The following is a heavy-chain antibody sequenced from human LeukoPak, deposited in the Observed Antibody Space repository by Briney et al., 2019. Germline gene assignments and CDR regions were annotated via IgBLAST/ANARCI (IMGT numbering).Heavy chain of an antibody. D-gene: IGHD2-15*01. J-gene: IGHJ6*02. Sequence: PGGSLRLSCAASGFTFSSYSMNWVRQAPGKGLEWVSSISSSSSYIYYADSVKGRFTISRDNAKNSLYLQMNSLRAEDTAVYYCAREEYCSGGSCYGLTYYYGMDVWGQGTTVTVSS. V-gene: IGHV3-21*01. CDR3: AREEYCSGGSCYGLTYYYGMDV. CDR2: ISSSSSYI. CDR1: GFTFSSYS.